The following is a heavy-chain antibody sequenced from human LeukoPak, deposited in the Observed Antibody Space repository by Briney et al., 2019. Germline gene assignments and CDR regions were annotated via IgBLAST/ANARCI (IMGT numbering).Heavy chain of an antibody. D-gene: IGHD3-22*01. CDR2: IYYSGST. J-gene: IGHJ4*02. CDR3: ARHLGGSGYYPYYFDY. Sequence: SETLSLTCTVSGGSISSYYWSWIRQPPGKGLEWIGYIYYSGSTNYNPSLKSRVTISVDTSKNQFSLKLSSVTAADTAVYYCARHLGGSGYYPYYFDYWGQGTLVTVSS. V-gene: IGHV4-59*01. CDR1: GGSISSYY.